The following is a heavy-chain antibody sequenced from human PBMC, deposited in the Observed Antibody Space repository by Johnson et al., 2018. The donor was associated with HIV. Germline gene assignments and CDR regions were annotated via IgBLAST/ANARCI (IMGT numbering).Heavy chain of an antibody. CDR3: ATTRWSDTDPFDI. V-gene: IGHV3-11*04. Sequence: VQLVESGGGLVKPGGSLRLSCVASRLTLSDSYMSWIRQAPGKGLEWVSYISGSGNAIYYADSVRGGLPISRDNAKNSLYLQMNSLRAEDTAVYYCATTRWSDTDPFDIWGQGTMVTVSS. CDR1: RLTLSDSY. CDR2: ISGSGNAI. J-gene: IGHJ3*02. D-gene: IGHD3-3*01.